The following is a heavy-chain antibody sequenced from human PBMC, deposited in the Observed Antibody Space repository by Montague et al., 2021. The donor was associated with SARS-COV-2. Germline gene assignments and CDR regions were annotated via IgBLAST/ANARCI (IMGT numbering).Heavy chain of an antibody. CDR1: GGSFSGYY. V-gene: IGHV4-34*01. CDR2: INHSCST. J-gene: IGHJ6*02. CDR3: ARGRVVGALAFYYYYGMDV. D-gene: IGHD1-26*01. Sequence: SETLSLTCAVYGGSFSGYYWCWIRQPPGKGLEWIGEINHSCSTNYNPSLKIRVTISVYTSKNQFSLKLSSVTAAATAVYYCARGRVVGALAFYYYYGMDVWGQGTTVTVSS.